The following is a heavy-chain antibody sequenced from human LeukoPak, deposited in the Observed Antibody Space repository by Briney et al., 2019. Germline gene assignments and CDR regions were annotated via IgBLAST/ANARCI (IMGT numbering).Heavy chain of an antibody. J-gene: IGHJ1*01. V-gene: IGHV3-23*01. D-gene: IGHD6-13*01. CDR3: ATEGFVVAAAGHIGYFQH. Sequence: GGSLRLSCAASGFTFSSYAMSWVRQAPGKGLEWVSAINGRGGSTYYADSVKGRFTISRDNSKSTLYLQMNSLRAEDTAAYYCATEGFVVAAAGHIGYFQHWGQGTLVTVSS. CDR1: GFTFSSYA. CDR2: INGRGGST.